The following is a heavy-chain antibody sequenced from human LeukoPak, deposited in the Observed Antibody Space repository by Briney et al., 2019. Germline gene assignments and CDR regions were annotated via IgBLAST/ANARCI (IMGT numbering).Heavy chain of an antibody. CDR2: INPNNGDT. J-gene: IGHJ6*03. CDR1: GFIFTAYY. Sequence: ASVKVSCKASGFIFTAYYIHWVRQAPGQGLEWMGWINPNNGDTKYAQKFQGRVTMTRDTSVSTAYMELRSLRSDDTAVYYCARDLHNWNYGYYYYYMDVWGKGTTVTVSS. D-gene: IGHD1-7*01. CDR3: ARDLHNWNYGYYYYYMDV. V-gene: IGHV1-2*02.